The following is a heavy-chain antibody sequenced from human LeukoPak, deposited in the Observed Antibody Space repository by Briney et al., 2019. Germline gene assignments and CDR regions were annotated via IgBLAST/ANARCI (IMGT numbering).Heavy chain of an antibody. Sequence: ETGGSLRLSCAASGFTFSSYSMNWVRQAPGKGLEWVSYISSSSSTIYYADSVKGRFTISRDNAKNSLYLQMNSLRAEDTAVYYCAKDVWFAANAFHIWGQGTMVTVSS. V-gene: IGHV3-48*04. D-gene: IGHD3-10*01. CDR3: AKDVWFAANAFHI. CDR2: ISSSSSTI. J-gene: IGHJ3*02. CDR1: GFTFSSYS.